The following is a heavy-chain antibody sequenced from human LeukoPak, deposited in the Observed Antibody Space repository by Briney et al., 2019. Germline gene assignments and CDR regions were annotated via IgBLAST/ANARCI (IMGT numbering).Heavy chain of an antibody. J-gene: IGHJ4*02. V-gene: IGHV4-39*07. Sequence: SETLSLTCTVSGGSISSSSSYWGWIRQPPGKGLEWIGSIYYSGSTYYNPSLKSRVTISVDTSKNQFSLKLSSVTAADTAVYYCARDSAKKYDDYWGQGTLVTVSS. CDR3: ARDSAKKYDDY. CDR2: IYYSGST. CDR1: GGSISSSSSY. D-gene: IGHD2/OR15-2a*01.